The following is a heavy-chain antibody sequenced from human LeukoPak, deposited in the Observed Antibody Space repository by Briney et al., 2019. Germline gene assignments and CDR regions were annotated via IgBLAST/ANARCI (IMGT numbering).Heavy chain of an antibody. CDR3: ARGYSGYDSWFDY. CDR1: GGTFSSYT. D-gene: IGHD5-12*01. J-gene: IGHJ4*02. CDR2: IIPILGIA. V-gene: IGHV1-69*02. Sequence: SVKVSCKASGGTFSSYTISWVRQAPGQGLEWMGRIIPILGIANYAQKFRGRVTITADKSTSTAYMELSSLRSEDTAVYYCARGYSGYDSWFDYWGQGTLVTVSS.